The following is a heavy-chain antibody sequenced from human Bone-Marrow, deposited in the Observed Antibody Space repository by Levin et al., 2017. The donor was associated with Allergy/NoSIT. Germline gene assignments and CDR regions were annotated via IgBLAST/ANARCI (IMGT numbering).Heavy chain of an antibody. CDR3: ARELIHTKCFDY. Sequence: GESLKISCAASGFTFNTYCMHWVRLAPGRGLEWVASVWHDGTTTFYAGSVKGRFTISRDNSKSTPYLHMNTLTAEDTAVYYGARELIHTKCFDYWGQGTLVTVSS. CDR2: VWHDGTTT. J-gene: IGHJ4*02. V-gene: IGHV3-33*01. D-gene: IGHD1-1*01. CDR1: GFTFNTYC.